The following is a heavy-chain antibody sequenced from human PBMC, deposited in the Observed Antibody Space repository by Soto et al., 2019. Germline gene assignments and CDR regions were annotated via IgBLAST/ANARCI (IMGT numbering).Heavy chain of an antibody. V-gene: IGHV4-34*01. D-gene: IGHD2-2*01. Sequence: SETLSLTCAVYGGSFSGSYWSWIRQPPGKGLEWIGDINHSGGTTYNPSLQSRVAISLDTSKNQFSLELSSVTAADTAVYYCARSQKYCSSRTCSYYFDFWGQGTLVTVSS. CDR2: INHSGGT. J-gene: IGHJ4*02. CDR3: ARSQKYCSSRTCSYYFDF. CDR1: GGSFSGSY.